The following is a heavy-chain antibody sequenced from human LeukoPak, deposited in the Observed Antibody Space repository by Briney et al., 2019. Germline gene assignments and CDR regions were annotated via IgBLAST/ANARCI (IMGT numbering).Heavy chain of an antibody. J-gene: IGHJ4*02. CDR3: ARAARGGAFDY. CDR1: GGSISSGGYS. V-gene: IGHV4-30-2*01. CDR2: IYHSGST. D-gene: IGHD3-10*01. Sequence: PSETLSLTCAVSGGSISSGGYSWSWIRQPPGKGLEWIGYIYHSGSTYYNPSLKSRVTISVDRSKNQLSLKLSSVTAADTAVYYCARAARGGAFDYWGQGTLVTVSS.